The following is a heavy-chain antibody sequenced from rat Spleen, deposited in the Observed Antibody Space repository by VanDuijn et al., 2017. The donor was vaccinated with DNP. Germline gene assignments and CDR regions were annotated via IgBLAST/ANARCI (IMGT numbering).Heavy chain of an antibody. J-gene: IGHJ4*01. CDR3: TTLGWLLDLDA. D-gene: IGHD1-12*03. Sequence: EVQLVESGGGLVQPGRSMKLSCAASGFTFSDYGMAWVLQAPTKGLEWVASISYDGGSTYYRDSVKGRFTVSRENTKSSLYLQMDSLRSEDTATYYCTTLGWLLDLDAWGQGTSVTVSS. V-gene: IGHV5-20*01. CDR1: GFTFSDYG. CDR2: ISYDGGST.